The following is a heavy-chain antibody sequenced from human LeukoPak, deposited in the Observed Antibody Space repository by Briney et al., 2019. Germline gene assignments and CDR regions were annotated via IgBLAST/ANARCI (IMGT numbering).Heavy chain of an antibody. J-gene: IGHJ3*02. CDR1: GGSISSSSYY. CDR3: AREQDCSSTSCSKGGSDAFDI. Sequence: SETLSLTCTVSGGSISSSSYYWGWIRQPPGKGLEWIGSIYYSGSTYYNPSLKSRVTISVDTSKNQFSLKLSSVTAADTAVYYCAREQDCSSTSCSKGGSDAFDIWGQGTMVTVSS. V-gene: IGHV4-39*07. CDR2: IYYSGST. D-gene: IGHD2-2*01.